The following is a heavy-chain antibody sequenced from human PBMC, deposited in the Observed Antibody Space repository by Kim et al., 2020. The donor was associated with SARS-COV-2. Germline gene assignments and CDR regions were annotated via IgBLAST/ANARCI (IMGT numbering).Heavy chain of an antibody. D-gene: IGHD4-17*01. Sequence: SETLSLTCAVYGGSFSGYYWSWIRQPPGKGLEWIGEINHSGSTNYNPSLKSRVTISVDTSKNQFSLKLSSVTAADTAVYYCARGPTFDYGDETFEFGAFDYWGQGTLVTVSS. J-gene: IGHJ4*02. CDR3: ARGPTFDYGDETFEFGAFDY. CDR2: INHSGST. CDR1: GGSFSGYY. V-gene: IGHV4-34*01.